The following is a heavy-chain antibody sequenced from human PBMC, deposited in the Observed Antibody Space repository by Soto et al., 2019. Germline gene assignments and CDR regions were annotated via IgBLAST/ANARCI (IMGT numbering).Heavy chain of an antibody. CDR2: IYSGGST. J-gene: IGHJ6*02. Sequence: EVQLVESGGGLIQPGGSLRLSCAASGFTVSSNYMSWVRQAPGKGLEWVSVIYSGGSTYYADSVKGRFTISRDNSKNTLYLQKNSLRAEDTAGYYCARDRASYYFYGMDVWGQGTTVTVSS. CDR1: GFTVSSNY. V-gene: IGHV3-53*01. CDR3: ARDRASYYFYGMDV.